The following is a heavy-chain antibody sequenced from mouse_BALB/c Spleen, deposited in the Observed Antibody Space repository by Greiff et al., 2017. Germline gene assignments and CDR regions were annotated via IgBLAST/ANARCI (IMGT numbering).Heavy chain of an antibody. J-gene: IGHJ3*01. Sequence: QVQLQQSGAELVRPGVSVKISCKGSGYTFTDYAMHWVKQSHAKSLEWIGVISTYYGDASYNQKFKGKATMTVDRSSSTAYMELARLTSEDSAIYYCARNYRYDEGREFAYWGQGTLVTVSA. D-gene: IGHD2-14*01. CDR3: ARNYRYDEGREFAY. V-gene: IGHV1S137*01. CDR2: ISTYYGDA. CDR1: GYTFTDYA.